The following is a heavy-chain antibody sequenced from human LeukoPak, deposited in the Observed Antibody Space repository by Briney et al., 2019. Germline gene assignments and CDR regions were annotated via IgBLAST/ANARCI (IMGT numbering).Heavy chain of an antibody. CDR3: ARDLKGRYGSRNWFDP. CDR1: GFTFSSYS. Sequence: GGSLRLSCAASGFTFSSYSMNWVRQAPGKGLEWVSYISSSSSTIYYADSVKGRFTISRDNAKNSLYLQMNSLRDEDTAVYYCARDLKGRYGSRNWFDPWGQGTLVTVSS. V-gene: IGHV3-48*02. J-gene: IGHJ5*02. CDR2: ISSSSSTI. D-gene: IGHD3-10*01.